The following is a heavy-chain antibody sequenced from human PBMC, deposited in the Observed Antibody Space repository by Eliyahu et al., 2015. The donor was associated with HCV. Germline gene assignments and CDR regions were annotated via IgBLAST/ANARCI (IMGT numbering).Heavy chain of an antibody. J-gene: IGHJ5*02. CDR2: IYYSGST. D-gene: IGHD6-13*01. CDR1: GGSIXXGGYY. V-gene: IGHV4-31*03. Sequence: QVQLQESGPGLVKPSQTLSLTCXFSGGSIXXGGYYWSWIRQHPGKGLGWIGYIYYSGSTYYNPSLKSRVTISVDTSKNQFSLKLSSVTAADTAVYYCARDGSPPEVGGHWFDPWGQGTLVTVSS. CDR3: ARDGSPPEVGGHWFDP.